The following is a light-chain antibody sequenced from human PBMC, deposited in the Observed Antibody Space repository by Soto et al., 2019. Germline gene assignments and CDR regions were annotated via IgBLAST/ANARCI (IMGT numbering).Light chain of an antibody. CDR2: VAS. Sequence: EVVLTQSPGTLSLSPGEGATLSCRASHNISSTYLAWYQQKPGQAPRLLIYVASSRATGIPDRFSGSGSGTDFTLTVSRLEPEDFAVFYCQHYGSSMYTFGQGTRLDIK. J-gene: IGKJ2*01. CDR3: QHYGSSMYT. V-gene: IGKV3-20*01. CDR1: HNISSTY.